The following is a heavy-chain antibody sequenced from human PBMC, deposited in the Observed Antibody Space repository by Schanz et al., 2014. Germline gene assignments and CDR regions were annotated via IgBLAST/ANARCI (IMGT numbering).Heavy chain of an antibody. Sequence: EVPLLESGGGLVQPGGSLRLSCAASGFTFSSYAMSWVRQAPGKGLEWVSAISGSGGSTYYADSVKGRCTISRDNSKNTLYLQMNSLRAEDTAVYYCAKGRFGELSAFDIWGQGTMVTVSS. J-gene: IGHJ3*02. D-gene: IGHD3-10*01. V-gene: IGHV3-23*01. CDR2: ISGSGGST. CDR3: AKGRFGELSAFDI. CDR1: GFTFSSYA.